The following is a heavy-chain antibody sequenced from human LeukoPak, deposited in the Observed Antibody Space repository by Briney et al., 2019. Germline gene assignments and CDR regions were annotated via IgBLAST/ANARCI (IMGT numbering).Heavy chain of an antibody. CDR2: VYHTGKT. Sequence: SETLSLSCSVDDVSFTSYYWSWVRQSPDKGLEWLGDVYHTGKTNYNPSLRSRVTIPLDSSRTQFSLRLTSVTAADTAIYFCARRHRRGSYLNNSFGLWGPGTMVTVSS. CDR1: DVSFTSYY. D-gene: IGHD3-16*02. CDR3: ARRHRRGSYLNNSFGL. V-gene: IGHV4-34*01. J-gene: IGHJ3*01.